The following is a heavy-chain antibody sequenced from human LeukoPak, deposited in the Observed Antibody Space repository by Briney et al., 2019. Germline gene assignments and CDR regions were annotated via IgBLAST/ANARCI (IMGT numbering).Heavy chain of an antibody. J-gene: IGHJ4*02. CDR2: ISGSASSGIST. D-gene: IGHD3-3*01. V-gene: IGHV3-23*01. Sequence: PGGSLRLSCAASGFTSSDYAMTWARQAPGKGLEWVSAISGSASSGISTYYADSVKGRFTISRDNSKDTLNLQMNSLRAEDTAVYYCAKQAIKPGRGYDFRSGYSSFDYWGQGTLVTVSS. CDR1: GFTSSDYA. CDR3: AKQAIKPGRGYDFRSGYSSFDY.